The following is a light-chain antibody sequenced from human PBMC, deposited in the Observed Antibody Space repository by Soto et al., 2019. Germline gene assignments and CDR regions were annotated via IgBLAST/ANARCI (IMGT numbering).Light chain of an antibody. V-gene: IGKV3-15*01. J-gene: IGKJ1*01. CDR1: RSVSGN. CDR2: GAS. Sequence: EIVSTRSQATLSVSPGARVTPSGPPRRSVSGNLAWYQQKPGQAPRLLIYGASTRATGIPARFSGSGSGTEFTLTISSLQAEDVAVYYCQQYNNSWTFGQGTKVDIK. CDR3: QQYNNSWT.